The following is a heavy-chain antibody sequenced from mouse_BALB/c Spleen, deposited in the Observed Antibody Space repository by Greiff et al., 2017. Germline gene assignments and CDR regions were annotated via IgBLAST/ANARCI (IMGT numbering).Heavy chain of an antibody. Sequence: QVQLKQSGAELMKPGASVKISCKATGYTFSSYWIEWVKQRHGHGLEWIGEILPGSGSTNYNEKFKGKATFTADTSSNTAYMQLSSLTSEDSAVYSCASARPLGLRGYAMDYWGQGTSVTVSS. V-gene: IGHV1-9*01. J-gene: IGHJ4*01. CDR2: ILPGSGST. CDR3: ASARPLGLRGYAMDY. D-gene: IGHD3-1*01. CDR1: GYTFSSYW.